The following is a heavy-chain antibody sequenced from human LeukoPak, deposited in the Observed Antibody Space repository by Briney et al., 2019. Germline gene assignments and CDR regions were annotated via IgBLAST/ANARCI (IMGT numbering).Heavy chain of an antibody. CDR3: ARDTAMVSYYYYYGMDV. D-gene: IGHD5-18*01. Sequence: ASVKVSCKASGYTFTSYAMNWVRQAPGQGLEWMGWINTNTGNPTYAQGFTGRFVFSLDTSVSSAYLQISSLKAEDTAVYYCARDTAMVSYYYYYGMDVWGQGTTVTVSS. CDR1: GYTFTSYA. J-gene: IGHJ6*02. V-gene: IGHV7-4-1*02. CDR2: INTNTGNP.